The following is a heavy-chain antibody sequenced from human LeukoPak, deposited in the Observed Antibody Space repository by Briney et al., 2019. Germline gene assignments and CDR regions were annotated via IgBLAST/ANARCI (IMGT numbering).Heavy chain of an antibody. Sequence: PGGSLRLSCAASGFTFSDYYMSWIRQAPGKGLEWVSYISSSGSTIYYADSVKGRFTISRDNAKNSLYLQMNSLRAEDTAVYYCARASSLRYWCSSGPWLDYWGQGTLVTVSS. D-gene: IGHD6-19*01. CDR2: ISSSGSTI. V-gene: IGHV3-11*01. J-gene: IGHJ4*02. CDR3: ARASSLRYWCSSGPWLDY. CDR1: GFTFSDYY.